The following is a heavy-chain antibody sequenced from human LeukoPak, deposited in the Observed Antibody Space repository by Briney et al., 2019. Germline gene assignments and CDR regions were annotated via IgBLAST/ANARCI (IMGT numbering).Heavy chain of an antibody. V-gene: IGHV3-15*01. CDR2: IKSKTDGGTT. J-gene: IGHJ6*03. CDR1: GLTFSNAW. CDR3: TTSYYYYYMDV. Sequence: PGASLSLSCAASGLTFSNAWMSCVRQAPGKGLEWVGRIKSKTDGGTTDYAAPVKGRFTISRDDSKNTLYLQMNSLKTEDTAVYYCTTSYYYYYMDVWGKGTTVIVSS.